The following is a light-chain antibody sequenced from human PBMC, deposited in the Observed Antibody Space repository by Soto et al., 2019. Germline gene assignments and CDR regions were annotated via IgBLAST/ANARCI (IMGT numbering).Light chain of an antibody. J-gene: IGKJ3*01. CDR3: QQRNTWPFT. CDR2: DAS. Sequence: EIVLTQSPDTLSLSPGERATLSCRASQSVSRYLAWYQQKPGQAPRLLIYDASNRATGISARFSGSGSGTDFTLTISSLEPEDVAVYFCQQRNTWPFTFGPGTKVDV. V-gene: IGKV3-11*01. CDR1: QSVSRY.